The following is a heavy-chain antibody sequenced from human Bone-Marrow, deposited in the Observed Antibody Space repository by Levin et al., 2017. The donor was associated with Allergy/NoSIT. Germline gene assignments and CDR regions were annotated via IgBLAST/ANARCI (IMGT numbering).Heavy chain of an antibody. CDR1: GFTFSGHW. CDR2: INKDGSYT. CDR3: ARDPDWTTQDAFDM. D-gene: IGHD3/OR15-3a*01. Sequence: GGSLRLSCAASGFTFSGHWMDWVRQAPGKGLVWVSRINKDGSYTTYADSVKGRFTISRDNAKNTLYLQMNSLTAEDTAVYYCARDPDWTTQDAFDMWGQGTMVTVSS. V-gene: IGHV3-74*01. J-gene: IGHJ3*02.